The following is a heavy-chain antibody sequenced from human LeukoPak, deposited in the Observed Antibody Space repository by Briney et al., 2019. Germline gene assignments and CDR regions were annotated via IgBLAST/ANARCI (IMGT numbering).Heavy chain of an antibody. Sequence: GGSLRLSCTASGFTFEYYVMNWVRQAPGKGLEWVACISTTGNYINYADSLKGRLTISSDNANNSLSLQMNSLRAEDTAVYYCARDWSGSYASYHYYMDVWGKGTTVTVSS. D-gene: IGHD1-26*01. J-gene: IGHJ6*03. CDR1: GFTFEYYV. CDR3: ARDWSGSYASYHYYMDV. V-gene: IGHV3-21*01. CDR2: ISTTGNYI.